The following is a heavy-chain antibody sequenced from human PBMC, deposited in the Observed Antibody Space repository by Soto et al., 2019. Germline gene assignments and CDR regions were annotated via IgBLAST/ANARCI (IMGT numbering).Heavy chain of an antibody. D-gene: IGHD3-16*01. Sequence: GVSVEVSCKPSGYTFTRYGISWVRQAPGRGLEWMGWISAYNGNTNYAQKLQGRVTMTTDTSTSTAYMELRSLRSDDTAVYYCAREGGPYYFDYWGQGTLVTVSS. J-gene: IGHJ4*02. CDR2: ISAYNGNT. CDR3: AREGGPYYFDY. CDR1: GYTFTRYG. V-gene: IGHV1-18*01.